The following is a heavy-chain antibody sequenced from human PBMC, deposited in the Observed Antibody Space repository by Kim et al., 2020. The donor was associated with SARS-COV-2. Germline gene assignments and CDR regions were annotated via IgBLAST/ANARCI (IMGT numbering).Heavy chain of an antibody. J-gene: IGHJ5*02. CDR1: GGTFSSYA. CDR3: ARGLYYDSSATGDWFDP. D-gene: IGHD3-22*01. V-gene: IGHV1-69*13. Sequence: SVKVSCKASGGTFSSYAISWVRQAPGQGLEWMGGIIPIFGTANYAQKFQGRVTITADESTSTAYMELSSLRSEDTAVYYCARGLYYDSSATGDWFDPWGQGTLVTVSS. CDR2: IIPIFGTA.